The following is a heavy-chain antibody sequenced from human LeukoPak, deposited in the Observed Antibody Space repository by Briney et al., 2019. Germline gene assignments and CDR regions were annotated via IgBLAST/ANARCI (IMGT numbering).Heavy chain of an antibody. V-gene: IGHV1-58*02. Sequence: SVKVSCKASGFTFTSSAMQWVRQARGQRLEWIGWIVVGSGNTNYAQKFQERVTITRDTSTSTAYMELRSLRSDDTAVYYCARVSIWFGELLPWGQGTLVTVSS. CDR1: GFTFTSSA. J-gene: IGHJ5*02. CDR2: IVVGSGNT. D-gene: IGHD3-10*01. CDR3: ARVSIWFGELLP.